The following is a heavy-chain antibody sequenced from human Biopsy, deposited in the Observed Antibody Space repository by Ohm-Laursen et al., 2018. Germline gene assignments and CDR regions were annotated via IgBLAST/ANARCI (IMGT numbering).Heavy chain of an antibody. D-gene: IGHD3-3*01. CDR3: VRASIFGVATSGFYYYGMDV. CDR1: RFTFSDYF. Sequence: SLRLSCAATRFTFSDYFMSWIRQAPGKGLEWASFISSSGVQYHADSVKGRFTISRDNSKNTLYLQMNSLRAEDTAVYYCVRASIFGVATSGFYYYGMDVWGQGTTVTVSS. CDR2: ISSSGVQ. V-gene: IGHV3-53*01. J-gene: IGHJ6*02.